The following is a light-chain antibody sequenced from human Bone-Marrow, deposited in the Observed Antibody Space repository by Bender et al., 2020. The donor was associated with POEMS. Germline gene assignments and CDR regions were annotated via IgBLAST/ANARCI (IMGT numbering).Light chain of an antibody. V-gene: IGLV2-14*01. J-gene: IGLJ1*01. CDR3: MSFTSTGLYV. Sequence: QSALTQPASVSGSPGQSITISCTGTSSDVGGYNYVSWYQHRPGNAPKLMIYEVNYRPSGVSDRFSGSKSGDTASLTISGLQAEDEAGYYCMSFTSTGLYVFGSGTKVTGL. CDR2: EVN. CDR1: SSDVGGYNY.